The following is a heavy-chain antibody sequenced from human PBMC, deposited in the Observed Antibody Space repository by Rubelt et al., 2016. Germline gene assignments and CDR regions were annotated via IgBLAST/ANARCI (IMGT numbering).Heavy chain of an antibody. J-gene: IGHJ4*02. Sequence: EVQLLESGGGLVQPGGSLRLSCAASGFTFSSYAMSWVRQAPGKGLEWVSAISGSGGSTYYADSVKGRFTISRDNSKTTLYLQMNSLRAEETAVYYCAKDNPRGANTGSGYYGCIDYWGQGTLVTVSS. CDR3: AKDNPRGANTGSGYYGCIDY. D-gene: IGHD3-22*01. CDR1: GFTFSSYA. V-gene: IGHV3-23*01. CDR2: ISGSGGST.